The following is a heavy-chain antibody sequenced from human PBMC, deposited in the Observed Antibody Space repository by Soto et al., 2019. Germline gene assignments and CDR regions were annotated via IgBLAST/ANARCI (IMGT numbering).Heavy chain of an antibody. Sequence: SPTLSLTCAISGDSVSSNSAAWNWIRQSPSRGLEWLGRTYYRSKWYNDYAVSVKSRRTINPDTSKNQFSLQLNSVTPEDTAVYYCARGRIFGVVMPDYYYGMDVWGQGTTVTVSS. CDR1: GDSVSSNSAA. V-gene: IGHV6-1*01. CDR2: TYYRSKWYN. J-gene: IGHJ6*02. CDR3: ARGRIFGVVMPDYYYGMDV. D-gene: IGHD3-3*01.